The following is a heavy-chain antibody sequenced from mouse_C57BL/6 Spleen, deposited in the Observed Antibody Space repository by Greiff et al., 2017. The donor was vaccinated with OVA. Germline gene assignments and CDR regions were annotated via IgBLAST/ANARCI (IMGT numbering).Heavy chain of an antibody. D-gene: IGHD1-1*01. Sequence: QVQLQQPGAELVKPGASVKMSCKASGYTFTSYWITWVKQRPGQGLEWIGDIYPGSGSTIYNEKFKSKATLTVDTSSSTAYMQLSSLTSEDSAVYYCARRDGSSRGDYFDYWGQGTTLTVSS. CDR3: ARRDGSSRGDYFDY. CDR2: IYPGSGST. CDR1: GYTFTSYW. V-gene: IGHV1-55*01. J-gene: IGHJ2*01.